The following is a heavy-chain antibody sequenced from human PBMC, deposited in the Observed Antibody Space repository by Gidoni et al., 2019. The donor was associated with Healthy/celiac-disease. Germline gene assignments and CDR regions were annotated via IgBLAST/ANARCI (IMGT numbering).Heavy chain of an antibody. Sequence: QVQLVQSGTEVKKPGASVKVSCKASGYSFSSYGISWVRQAPGQGLEWMGWISAYNGNTNYAQKLQGRVTMTTDTSTRTAYMELRSLRSDDTAVYYCARDPTLYCSSTTSCYSPWFDPWGQGTLVTVSS. CDR2: ISAYNGNT. V-gene: IGHV1-18*04. CDR3: ARDPTLYCSSTTSCYSPWFDP. D-gene: IGHD2-2*01. J-gene: IGHJ5*02. CDR1: GYSFSSYG.